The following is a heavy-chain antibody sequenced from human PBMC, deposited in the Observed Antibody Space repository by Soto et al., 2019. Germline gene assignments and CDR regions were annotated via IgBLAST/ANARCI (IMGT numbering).Heavy chain of an antibody. D-gene: IGHD3-22*01. V-gene: IGHV1-2*04. CDR3: GRASSCCDGSGPLVFDY. CDR1: GYTFTGYY. Sequence: GASVKVSCKASGYTFTGYYMHWVRQAPGQGLEWMGWINPNSGGTSYVQKFQGWVTMTRDTSISTAYIELSRLRSDDTAVYYCGRASSCCDGSGPLVFDYWGQGSLVTVSS. J-gene: IGHJ4*02. CDR2: INPNSGGT.